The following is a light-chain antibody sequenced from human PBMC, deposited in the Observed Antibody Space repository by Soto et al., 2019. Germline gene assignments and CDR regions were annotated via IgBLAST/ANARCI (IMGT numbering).Light chain of an antibody. J-gene: IGKJ1*01. Sequence: EVVLTQSPATLSLSPGERATLSCRASQSVGKYLAWYQQRPGQAPRLLIFDASNRATGIPARFSGSGSGTDFTLTISSLEPEDFAVYYCQHRFIWPTTFDQGTKVEI. CDR2: DAS. V-gene: IGKV3-11*01. CDR1: QSVGKY. CDR3: QHRFIWPTT.